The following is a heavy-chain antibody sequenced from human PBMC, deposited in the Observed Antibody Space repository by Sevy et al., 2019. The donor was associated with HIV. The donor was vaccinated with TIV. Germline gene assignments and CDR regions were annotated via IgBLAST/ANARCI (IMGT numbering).Heavy chain of an antibody. CDR1: GESVSSSY. V-gene: IGHV4-34*01. CDR3: ARGRSPKRLPLLYSGYDHMTAHFFDY. Sequence: SETLSLTCAVYGESVSSSYWTWIRQPPGGGLDWVGEVDHSGGTSYNPSLKSRATVSLDTSKRQFSLKLNSVTAADTAVYFCARGRSPKRLPLLYSGYDHMTAHFFDYWGQGALVTVSS. D-gene: IGHD5-12*01. CDR2: VDHSGGT. J-gene: IGHJ4*02.